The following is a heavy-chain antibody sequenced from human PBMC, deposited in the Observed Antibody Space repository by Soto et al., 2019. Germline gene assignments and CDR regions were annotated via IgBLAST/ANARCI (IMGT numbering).Heavy chain of an antibody. CDR3: ARGQRFSDWFDP. CDR2: VYSSGGT. V-gene: IGHV4-4*07. Sequence: ASETLSLTCTVSGGSMSSYYWTWIRQPAGKGLEWIGRVYSSGGTHYNPSLKSRVTTSLDTSKNQFSLRLLSVTDAATAVYYCARGQRFSDWFDPWGQGTLVTVSS. CDR1: GGSMSSYY. D-gene: IGHD3-3*01. J-gene: IGHJ5*02.